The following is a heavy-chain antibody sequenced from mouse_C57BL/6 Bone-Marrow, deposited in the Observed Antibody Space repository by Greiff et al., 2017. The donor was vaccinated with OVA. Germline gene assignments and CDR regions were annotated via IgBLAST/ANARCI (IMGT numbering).Heavy chain of an antibody. J-gene: IGHJ2*01. CDR3: TAYYYGSSIDY. CDR2: IDPETGGT. Sequence: QVQLQQSGAELVRPGASVTLSCKASGYTFTDYEMHWVKQTPVHGLEWIGAIDPETGGTAYNQKFKGKAILTADKSSSTAYMELRSLTSEDSAVYYCTAYYYGSSIDYWGQGTTLTVSS. D-gene: IGHD1-1*01. V-gene: IGHV1-15*01. CDR1: GYTFTDYE.